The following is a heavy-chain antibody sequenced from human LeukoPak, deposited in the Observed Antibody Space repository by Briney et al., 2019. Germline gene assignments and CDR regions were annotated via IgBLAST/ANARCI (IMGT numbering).Heavy chain of an antibody. CDR1: GYTFTSYG. V-gene: IGHV1-18*01. J-gene: IGHJ4*02. D-gene: IGHD3-9*01. CDR2: ISAYYGNT. CDR3: ARNYDILTGYYNFDY. Sequence: EASVKVSCKASGYTFTSYGISWVRQAPGQGLEWMGWISAYYGNTNYAQKLQGRVTMTTDTSTSTAYMELRSLRSDDTAVYYCARNYDILTGYYNFDYWGQGTLVTVSS.